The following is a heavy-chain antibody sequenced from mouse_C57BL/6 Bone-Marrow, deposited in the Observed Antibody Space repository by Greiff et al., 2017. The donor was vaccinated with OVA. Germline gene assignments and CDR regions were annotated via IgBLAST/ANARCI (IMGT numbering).Heavy chain of an antibody. CDR1: GYSFTGYY. CDR3: AIYYWFFDY. CDR2: INPSTGGT. J-gene: IGHJ2*01. D-gene: IGHD2-14*01. Sequence: DVQLQESGPELVKPGASVKISCKASGYSFTGYYMNWVKQSPEKSLEWIGEINPSTGGTTYNQKFKAKATLTVDKSSSTAYMQLKSLTSEDSAVYYCAIYYWFFDYWGQGTTLTVSS. V-gene: IGHV1-42*01.